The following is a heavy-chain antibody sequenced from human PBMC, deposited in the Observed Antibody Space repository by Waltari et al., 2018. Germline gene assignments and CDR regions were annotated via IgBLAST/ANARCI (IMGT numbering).Heavy chain of an antibody. CDR1: GGSISSSSYY. CDR3: ARTIRYFDWLFGY. CDR2: IYYSGST. V-gene: IGHV4-39*07. D-gene: IGHD3-9*01. J-gene: IGHJ4*02. Sequence: QLQLQESGPGLVKPSETLSLTCTVSGGSISSSSYYWGWIRQPPGKGLEWIGSIYYSGSTYYNPSLKSRVTISVDTSKNQFSLKLSSVTAADTAVYYCARTIRYFDWLFGYWGLGTLVTVSS.